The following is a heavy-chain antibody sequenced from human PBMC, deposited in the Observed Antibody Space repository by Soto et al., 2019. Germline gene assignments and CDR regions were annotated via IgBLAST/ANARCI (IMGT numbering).Heavy chain of an antibody. CDR3: ANWVEGTMVYFDY. J-gene: IGHJ4*02. Sequence: GGSLRLSCAASGFIFSNYAMTWARQAPGKGLEWVSSISGSGDRTYYADSVKGRFTISRDNSQSTLYLQMNSLRAGDTAVYYCANWVEGTMVYFDYWGLGTLVTVSS. V-gene: IGHV3-23*01. CDR1: GFIFSNYA. D-gene: IGHD2-8*01. CDR2: ISGSGDRT.